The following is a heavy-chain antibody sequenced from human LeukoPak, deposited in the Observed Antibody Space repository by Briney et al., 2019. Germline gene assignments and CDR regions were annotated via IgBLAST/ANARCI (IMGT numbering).Heavy chain of an antibody. V-gene: IGHV3-23*01. CDR1: GFTFSSYA. Sequence: GGSLRLSCAASGFTFSSYAMSWVRQAPGKGLEWVSAISGSGGSTYYADSVKGRFTISRDNSKNTLYLQMNSLRAEDTAVYYCARDGRDDDITYYFDYWGQGTLVTVSS. CDR2: ISGSGGST. D-gene: IGHD2-15*01. CDR3: ARDGRDDDITYYFDY. J-gene: IGHJ4*02.